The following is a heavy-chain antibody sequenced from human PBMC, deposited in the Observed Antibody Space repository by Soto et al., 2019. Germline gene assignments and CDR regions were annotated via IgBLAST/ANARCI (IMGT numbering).Heavy chain of an antibody. V-gene: IGHV4-34*01. CDR3: AIEGSVYIWGSYRYRDSDRLFLDY. Sequence: SETLSLTCAVYGGSFSGYYWSWIRQPPGKGLEWIGEINHSGSINYNPSLKSRVNISVDTSKNQFSLKLSSVTAADTAVYYCAIEGSVYIWGSYRYRDSDRLFLDYWGQGTLVTVSS. CDR2: INHSGSI. CDR1: GGSFSGYY. J-gene: IGHJ4*02. D-gene: IGHD3-16*02.